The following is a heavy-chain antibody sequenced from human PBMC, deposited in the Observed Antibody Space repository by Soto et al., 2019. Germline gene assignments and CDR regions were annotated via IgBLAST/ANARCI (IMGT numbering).Heavy chain of an antibody. Sequence: SETLSLTCSVSGGSMGKFYWSWIRKTAGKGLEWMGRVYATGTSDYNPSLRSRIAMSVDISKKTFSLRLRSVTAADTGVYYCVRDGSKTLRDCFDPWGQGILVTVSS. V-gene: IGHV4-4*07. CDR2: VYATGTS. CDR3: VRDGSKTLRDCFDP. D-gene: IGHD4-17*01. J-gene: IGHJ5*02. CDR1: GGSMGKFY.